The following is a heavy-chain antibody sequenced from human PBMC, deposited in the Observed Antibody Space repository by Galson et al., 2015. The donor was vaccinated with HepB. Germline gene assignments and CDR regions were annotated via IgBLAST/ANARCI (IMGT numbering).Heavy chain of an antibody. Sequence: SVKVSCKASGYTFTSYAMHWVRQAPGQRLEWMGWINAGNGNTKYSQKFQGRVTITRDTSASTAYMELSSLRSEDTAVYYCARISSALVHAFDIWGQGTMVTVSS. CDR3: ARISSALVHAFDI. V-gene: IGHV1-3*01. J-gene: IGHJ3*02. CDR2: INAGNGNT. D-gene: IGHD6-19*01. CDR1: GYTFTSYA.